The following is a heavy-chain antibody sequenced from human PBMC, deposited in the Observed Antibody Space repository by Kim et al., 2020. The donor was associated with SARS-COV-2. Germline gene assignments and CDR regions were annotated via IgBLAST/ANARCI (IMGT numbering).Heavy chain of an antibody. V-gene: IGHV1-46*01. CDR3: ARADDQYFDY. J-gene: IGHJ4*02. D-gene: IGHD3-3*01. Sequence: TYAQRFQGRVALTRDTSTSTVYMQLSSLRSDDTAVYYCARADDQYFDYWGQGTQVSVSS.